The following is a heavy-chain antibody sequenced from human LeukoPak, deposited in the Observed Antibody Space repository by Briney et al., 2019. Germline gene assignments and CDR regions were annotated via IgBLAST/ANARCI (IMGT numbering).Heavy chain of an antibody. CDR2: IYTSGST. J-gene: IGHJ4*02. CDR1: GGSISSGSYY. V-gene: IGHV4-61*02. D-gene: IGHD6-19*01. Sequence: SETLSLTCTVSGGSISSGSYYWSWIRQPAGKGLEWIGRIYTSGSTNYNPSLKSRVTISVDTSKNQFSLKLSSVTAADTAVYYCARVPIAVAARGYRGQGTLVTVSS. CDR3: ARVPIAVAARGY.